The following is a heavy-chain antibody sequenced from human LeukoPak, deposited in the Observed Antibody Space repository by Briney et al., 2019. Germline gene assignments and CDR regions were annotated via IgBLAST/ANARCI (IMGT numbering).Heavy chain of an antibody. J-gene: IGHJ6*02. CDR1: GAPVSSGSYY. D-gene: IGHD2-2*01. Sequence: SETLSLTCNVFGAPVSSGSYYWSWIRQPPGKGLEWIGYIYYSGSTNYNPSLKSRVTISVDTSKNQFSLKLSSVTAADTAVYYCARDLGPGYYYYGMDVWGQGTTVTVSS. CDR3: ARDLGPGYYYYGMDV. CDR2: IYYSGST. V-gene: IGHV4-61*01.